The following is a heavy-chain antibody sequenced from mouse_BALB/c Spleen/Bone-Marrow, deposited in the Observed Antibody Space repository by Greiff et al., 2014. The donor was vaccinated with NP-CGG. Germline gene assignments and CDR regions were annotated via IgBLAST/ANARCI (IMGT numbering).Heavy chain of an antibody. J-gene: IGHJ3*01. CDR1: GYTFTSYD. Sequence: QVQLQQSGAELVKPGASVKLSCKASGYTFTSYDINWVRQRPEQGLEWIGWIFPGDGSTKYNEKFKGKATLTTDKSSSTAYMQRSRLTSEDSAVYFCARRVYYDYDGGAWFAYWGQGTLVTVSA. CDR3: ARRVYYDYDGGAWFAY. D-gene: IGHD2-4*01. CDR2: IFPGDGST. V-gene: IGHV1-85*01.